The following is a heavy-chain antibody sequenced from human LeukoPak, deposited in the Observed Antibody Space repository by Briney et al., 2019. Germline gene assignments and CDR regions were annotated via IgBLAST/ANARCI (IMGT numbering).Heavy chain of an antibody. D-gene: IGHD2-2*01. J-gene: IGHJ4*02. CDR2: INWNGDSK. CDR1: GFTFDDYG. V-gene: IGHV3-20*04. CDR3: ARVSGAVVPAAAYFDF. Sequence: GGSLRLSCAASGFTFDDYGLSGVRQVPGKGLEWVSGINWNGDSKAYADSVKGRFTISRDSAKNSLYLQMNSLRAEDTAFYYCARVSGAVVPAAAYFDFWGQGTLVTVSS.